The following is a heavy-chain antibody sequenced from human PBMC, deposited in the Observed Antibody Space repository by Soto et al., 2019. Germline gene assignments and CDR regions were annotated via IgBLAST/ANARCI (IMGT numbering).Heavy chain of an antibody. CDR3: ARLLAGSRWYFDY. V-gene: IGHV5-51*01. CDR2: IYPADSDT. Sequence: GETLKISCKASGYSFTNYWIGWVRQMPGKGLEWMGIIYPADSDTRYSPSFEGQVTISADKSISTAYLQWSSLKASDTAIYYCARLLAGSRWYFDYWGQGTLVTVSS. D-gene: IGHD3-9*01. J-gene: IGHJ4*02. CDR1: GYSFTNYW.